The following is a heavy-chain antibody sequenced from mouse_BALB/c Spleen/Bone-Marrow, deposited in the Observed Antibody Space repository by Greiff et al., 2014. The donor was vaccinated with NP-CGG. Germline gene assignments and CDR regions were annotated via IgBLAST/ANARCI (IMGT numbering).Heavy chain of an antibody. J-gene: IGHJ3*01. V-gene: IGHV14-3*02. Sequence: EVKLQESGAELVKPGASVKLSCTASGFNIKDTYMRWVKQRPEQGLEWIGRIDPANGNTKYDPKFQGKATITADTSSNTAYLQLSSLTSEDTAVYYCATYYYGSSWGFAYWGQGTLVTVSA. D-gene: IGHD1-1*01. CDR2: IDPANGNT. CDR1: GFNIKDTY. CDR3: ATYYYGSSWGFAY.